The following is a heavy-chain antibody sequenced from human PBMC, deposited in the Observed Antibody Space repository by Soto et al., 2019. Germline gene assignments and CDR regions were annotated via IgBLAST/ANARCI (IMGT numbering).Heavy chain of an antibody. V-gene: IGHV1-46*03. D-gene: IGHD1-26*01. CDR2: INPSGGST. J-gene: IGHJ4*02. Sequence: GASVKVSCKASGYTFTSYYMHWVRQAPGQGLEWMGIINPSGGSTSYAQKFQGRVTMTRDTSTSTVYMELSSLRSEDTAVYYCARDWSPIVGATFFDYWGQGTLVTVSS. CDR1: GYTFTSYY. CDR3: ARDWSPIVGATFFDY.